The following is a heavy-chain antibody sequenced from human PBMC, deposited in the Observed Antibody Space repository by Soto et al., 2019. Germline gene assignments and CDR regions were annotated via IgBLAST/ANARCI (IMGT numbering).Heavy chain of an antibody. CDR2: IYCSGST. J-gene: IGHJ6*02. CDR1: GGSISSGGYY. D-gene: IGHD3-10*01. Sequence: QVQLQESGPGLVKPSQTLSLTCTVSGGSISSGGYYWSWIRQHPGKGLEWIGYIYCSGSTYYNPSLKSRVTISVDTSKNQFSLKLSSVTAADTAVYYCARDRGVRGVTPYGMDVWGQGTTVTVSS. V-gene: IGHV4-31*03. CDR3: ARDRGVRGVTPYGMDV.